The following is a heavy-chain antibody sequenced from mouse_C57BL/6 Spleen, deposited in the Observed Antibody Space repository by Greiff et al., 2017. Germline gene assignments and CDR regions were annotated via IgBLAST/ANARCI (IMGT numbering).Heavy chain of an antibody. CDR1: GFTFSNYW. CDR2: IRLKSDNYAT. J-gene: IGHJ1*03. D-gene: IGHD1-1*01. Sequence: LQQSGGGLVQPGGSMKLSCVASGFTFSNYWMNWVRQSPEKGLEWVAQIRLKSDNYATHYAESVKGRFTISRDDSKSSVYLQMNNLRAEDTGIYYCTALTITTVVATGSFWYFDVWGTGTTVTVSS. V-gene: IGHV6-3*01. CDR3: TALTITTVVATGSFWYFDV.